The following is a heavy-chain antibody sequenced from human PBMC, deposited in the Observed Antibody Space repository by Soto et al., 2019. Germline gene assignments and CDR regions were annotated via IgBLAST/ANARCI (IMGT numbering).Heavy chain of an antibody. CDR3: ARRGLTGTTLGYYYYGMDV. CDR2: IDPSDSYT. V-gene: IGHV5-10-1*01. J-gene: IGHJ6*02. CDR1: GYSFTSYW. D-gene: IGHD1-7*01. Sequence: PGESLKISCKGSGYSFTSYWISWVRQMPGKGLEWMGRIDPSDSYTNYSPSFQGHVTISADKSISTAYLQWSSLKASDTAMYYCARRGLTGTTLGYYYYGMDVWGQGTTVTVSS.